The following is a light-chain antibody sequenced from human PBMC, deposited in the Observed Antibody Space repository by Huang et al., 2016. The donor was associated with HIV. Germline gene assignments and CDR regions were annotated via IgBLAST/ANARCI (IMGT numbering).Light chain of an antibody. CDR1: QSVLYSSNNKNY. CDR3: QQCYSIPWT. V-gene: IGKV4-1*01. J-gene: IGKJ1*01. CDR2: GAS. Sequence: DIVMTQSPDSLAVSLGERATINCKSSQSVLYSSNNKNYLAWYQHKPGQPPKVLIYGASTRESGVPDRFSGSGSGTDFTLTISSLQAEDVAVYYCQQCYSIPWTFGQGTKVEIK.